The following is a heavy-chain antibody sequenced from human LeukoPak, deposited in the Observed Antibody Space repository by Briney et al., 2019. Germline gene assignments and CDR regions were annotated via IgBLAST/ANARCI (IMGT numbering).Heavy chain of an antibody. CDR3: ARVLYGDHFDS. V-gene: IGHV1-2*02. CDR2: INPNSGGT. Sequence: ASVKVSCKASGYTFTGYYMHWVRQAPGQGLEWMGWINPNSGGTNYAQKFQGRVTMTRDTSITTAYMELSRLRSDDTALYYCARVLYGDHFDSWGQGTLVTVYS. CDR1: GYTFTGYY. J-gene: IGHJ4*02. D-gene: IGHD4-17*01.